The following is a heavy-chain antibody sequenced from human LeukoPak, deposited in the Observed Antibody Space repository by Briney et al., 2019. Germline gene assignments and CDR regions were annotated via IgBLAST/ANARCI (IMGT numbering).Heavy chain of an antibody. CDR2: IKTDGSST. CDR3: ARATVTTQGTLDY. J-gene: IGHJ4*02. CDR1: GFTFSRHY. Sequence: GGSLRLSCAASGFTFSRHYMHWVRQAPGKGLVWVSRIKTDGSSTIYADSVKGRFTISRDNAKNSLYLQMNSLRAEDTALYYCARATVTTQGTLDYWGQGTLVTVSS. D-gene: IGHD4-17*01. V-gene: IGHV3-74*01.